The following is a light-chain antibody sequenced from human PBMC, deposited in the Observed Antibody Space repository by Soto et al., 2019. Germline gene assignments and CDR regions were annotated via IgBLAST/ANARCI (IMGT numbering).Light chain of an antibody. Sequence: EIVMTQSPATLSVSPGERATLSCRASQSVSSNLAWYQQKPGQAPRLLIYGASTRATGIPARFSGSGSGTEFTLTITSLQSEDFAVYYCQQYNNWPPYTIGQGTKQEIK. J-gene: IGKJ2*01. CDR1: QSVSSN. CDR2: GAS. CDR3: QQYNNWPPYT. V-gene: IGKV3-15*01.